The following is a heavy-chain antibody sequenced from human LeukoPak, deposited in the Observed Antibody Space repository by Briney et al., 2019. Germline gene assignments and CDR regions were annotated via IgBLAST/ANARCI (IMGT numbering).Heavy chain of an antibody. D-gene: IGHD3-10*01. CDR3: AKMMGVLLWFRDTSGPDY. CDR1: GFTFRGYA. J-gene: IGHJ4*02. CDR2: NSGSGGST. V-gene: IGHV3-23*01. Sequence: GGSLRLSCAASGFTFRGYAMSRVRQAPGKGLEWDSANSGSGGSTYYADPVKGRFTISRDNSKNTLYLQMNSLRAEDTAVYYCAKMMGVLLWFRDTSGPDYWGQGTLVTVSS.